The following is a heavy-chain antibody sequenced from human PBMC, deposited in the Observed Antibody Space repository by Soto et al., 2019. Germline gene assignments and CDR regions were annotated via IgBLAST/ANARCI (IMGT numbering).Heavy chain of an antibody. Sequence: PSETLSLTCSVSGGSMSEYFWSWIRQSPGKGLEWIGYIYYLGSTDYNPSLKSRVTISVDTSKRQFSPRLTSVTAADTAVYYCARDGYDGSGSPYPAYWGPGIQVTVSS. D-gene: IGHD3-10*01. CDR1: GGSMSEYF. CDR2: IYYLGST. J-gene: IGHJ4*02. V-gene: IGHV4-59*01. CDR3: ARDGYDGSGSPYPAY.